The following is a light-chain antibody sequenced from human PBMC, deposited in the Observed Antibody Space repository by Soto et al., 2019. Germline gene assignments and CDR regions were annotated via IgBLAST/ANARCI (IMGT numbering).Light chain of an antibody. CDR1: QSLVHSDGNAY. CDR3: MQGTLCPYT. CDR2: KVS. J-gene: IGKJ2*01. Sequence: DFVMTQSPLSLPVTLGQPASVSCRSSQSLVHSDGNAYLSWFQQRPGQSPRRLIYKVSNRDSGVPDRFSGTGSETDFTLTISRVEAEDVGVYYCMQGTLCPYTFAQGTQLEIK. V-gene: IGKV2-30*02.